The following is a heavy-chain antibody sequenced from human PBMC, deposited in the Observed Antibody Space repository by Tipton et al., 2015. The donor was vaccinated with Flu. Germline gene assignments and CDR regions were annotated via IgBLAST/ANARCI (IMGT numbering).Heavy chain of an antibody. J-gene: IGHJ4*02. CDR1: GFTFSGHA. V-gene: IGHV3-30-3*01. CDR2: ISYDGSLK. CDR3: ARGSPGRPLGYCSGGSCYSDL. D-gene: IGHD2-15*01. Sequence: RSLRLSCEASGFTFSGHAMHWVRQTPGKGLEWVAVISYDGSLKYYADSVRGRFTISRDNSKTMLYLQMNSLRHEDTAVYYCARGSPGRPLGYCSGGSCYSDLWGQGTRVTVSA.